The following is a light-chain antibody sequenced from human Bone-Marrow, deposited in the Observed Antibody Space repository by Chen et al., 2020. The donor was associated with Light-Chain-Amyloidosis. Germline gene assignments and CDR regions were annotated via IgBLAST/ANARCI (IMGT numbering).Light chain of an antibody. CDR3: SSFTSRSTRV. CDR2: EVS. Sequence: QSALTQPASVSGSPGQSITISCTGTSSDVGGYNYVSWYQHHPGEAPKLMIYEVSNRPSGVSNRFSGSKSGNTASLTISGPQAEDEADYYCSSFTSRSTRVFGGGTKLTV. V-gene: IGLV2-14*01. J-gene: IGLJ3*02. CDR1: SSDVGGYNY.